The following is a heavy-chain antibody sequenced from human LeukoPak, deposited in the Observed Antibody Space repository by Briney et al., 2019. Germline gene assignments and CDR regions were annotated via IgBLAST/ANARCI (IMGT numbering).Heavy chain of an antibody. Sequence: GGSLRLSCVASGFTFSNYSMNWVRQAPGKGLEWVAVMWSDGRTTYYADSVKGRFTISRDNSKNTLYLQLNSLRADDTAVYYCAKNGVYCDVHCPADYWGQGTLVTVSS. D-gene: IGHD2-21*02. CDR3: AKNGVYCDVHCPADY. CDR2: MWSDGRTT. CDR1: GFTFSNYS. J-gene: IGHJ4*02. V-gene: IGHV3-33*06.